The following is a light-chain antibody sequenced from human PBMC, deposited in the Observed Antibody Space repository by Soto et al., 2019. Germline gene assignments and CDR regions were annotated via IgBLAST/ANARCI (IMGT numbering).Light chain of an antibody. CDR1: SSDVGGYNY. V-gene: IGLV2-14*01. CDR3: GSYTSSRIYV. J-gene: IGLJ1*01. Sequence: QSLMRQAASVSVSRGQSISISFTETSSDVGGYNYVSWYQQHPGKAPKLMIYEVSNRHSGVSDRFSGSKSGNTASLTISGLQAEDEADYSCGSYTSSRIYVFGAGTKVTVL. CDR2: EVS.